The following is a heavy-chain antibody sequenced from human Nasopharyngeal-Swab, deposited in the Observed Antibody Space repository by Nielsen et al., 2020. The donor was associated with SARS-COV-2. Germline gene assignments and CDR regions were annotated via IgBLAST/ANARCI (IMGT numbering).Heavy chain of an antibody. D-gene: IGHD1-7*01. CDR3: ARDTGGPPNYFDP. Sequence: GESLKISCAASGFTFSGYTMNWVRQAPGKGLEWISSISSTTPYIYYADSVNGRFTISRDNAKNSLYLQMNCLRVEDTAMYYCARDTGGPPNYFDPWGQGTLVTVSS. CDR1: GFTFSGYT. V-gene: IGHV3-21*01. CDR2: ISSTTPYI. J-gene: IGHJ5*02.